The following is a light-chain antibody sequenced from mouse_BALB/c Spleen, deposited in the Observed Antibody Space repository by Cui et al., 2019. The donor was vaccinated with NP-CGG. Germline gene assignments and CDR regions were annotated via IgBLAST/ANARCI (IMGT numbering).Light chain of an antibody. J-gene: IGLJ1*01. CDR2: GTN. CDR3: ALWYSNHWV. CDR1: TGAVTSSNY. V-gene: IGLV1*01. Sequence: QAVLTQESALTTSPGETGTLTCRSSTGAVTSSNYANWVQEKPDHLFTGLIGGTNNRVPGVPARFSGSLIGDKAALTITGAQTEDEAIYFCALWYSNHWVFGGGTKLTVL.